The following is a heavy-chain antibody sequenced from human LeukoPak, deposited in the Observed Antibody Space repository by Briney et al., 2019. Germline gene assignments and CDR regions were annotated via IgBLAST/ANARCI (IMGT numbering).Heavy chain of an antibody. CDR3: ARAPSNSWHVFDL. Sequence: GRSLRLSCAASGFTFSIYSMHWVRRTPGKGLEWVTIISYDGSQKYYADSVKGRFTISRDNSKKTLYLEMNSLRAEDTAVYYCARAPSNSWHVFDLWGQGAMVTVSS. D-gene: IGHD2-2*01. CDR2: ISYDGSQK. V-gene: IGHV3-30-3*01. J-gene: IGHJ3*01. CDR1: GFTFSIYS.